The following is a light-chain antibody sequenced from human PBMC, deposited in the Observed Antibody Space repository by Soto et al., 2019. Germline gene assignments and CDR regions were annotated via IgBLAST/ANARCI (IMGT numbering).Light chain of an antibody. CDR1: QSVSSN. V-gene: IGKV3-15*01. CDR2: VAS. Sequence: EIVMTQSPATLSVSPGERATLSCRASQSVSSNLAWYQQKPGQAPRLLIYVASTRATGIPARFSGSGSGTEFTLTISSLQSEDFAVYYWQQYNNWPPYSFGQETKLEIK. CDR3: QQYNNWPPYS. J-gene: IGKJ2*01.